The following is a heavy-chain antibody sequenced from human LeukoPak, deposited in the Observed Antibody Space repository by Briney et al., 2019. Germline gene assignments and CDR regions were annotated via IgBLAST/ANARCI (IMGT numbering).Heavy chain of an antibody. CDR1: GFTFSSYA. D-gene: IGHD1-7*01. V-gene: IGHV3-23*01. CDR3: ATYNWDWNHFDY. Sequence: GGSLRLSCAASGFTFSSYAMSWVRQAPGKGLEWVSAISGSGGSTYYADSVKGRFTISRDNSKNTLYLQMNSLRAEDTAVYYCATYNWDWNHFDYWGQGTLVTVSS. CDR2: ISGSGGST. J-gene: IGHJ4*02.